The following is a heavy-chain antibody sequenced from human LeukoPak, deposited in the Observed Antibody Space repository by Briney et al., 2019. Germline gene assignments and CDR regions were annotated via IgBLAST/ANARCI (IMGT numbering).Heavy chain of an antibody. CDR3: GRGPRPYSDFWSGPGGYYYGMDV. CDR2: IYSGGST. V-gene: IGHV3-53*04. J-gene: IGHJ6*02. Sequence: QPGGSLRLSCAASGFTVSSNYMSWVRQAPGKGLEWGSVIYSGGSTYYADSVKGRFTISRPNSKNTLYLQMNSLRAEATAEYYCGRGPRPYSDFWSGPGGYYYGMDVWGQGTTVTVSS. CDR1: GFTVSSNY. D-gene: IGHD3-3*01.